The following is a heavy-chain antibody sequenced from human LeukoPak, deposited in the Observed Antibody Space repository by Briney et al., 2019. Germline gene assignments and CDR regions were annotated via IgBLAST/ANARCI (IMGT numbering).Heavy chain of an antibody. J-gene: IGHJ4*02. D-gene: IGHD3-3*01. Sequence: ASVKVSCKASGGTFSSYAISWVRQAPGQGLEWMGRIIPILGIANYAQKFQGRVTMTRDTSISTAYMELSRLRSDDTAVYYCARGTDFWDYYWGQGTLVTVSS. V-gene: IGHV1-69*04. CDR3: ARGTDFWDYY. CDR1: GGTFSSYA. CDR2: IIPILGIA.